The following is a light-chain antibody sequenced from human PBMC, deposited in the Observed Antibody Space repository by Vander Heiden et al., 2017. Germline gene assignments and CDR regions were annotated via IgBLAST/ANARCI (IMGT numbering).Light chain of an antibody. Sequence: EIVLTQSPGPLSLSPGERATLSCRASQSVSSNYLAWYQQSPGQAPRLLNDGASTRASGIPDRFSGSGSGTDIPLSSSIVEPEDSVVYSWQQDGSSPWTFGQGTKVEIK. J-gene: IGKJ1*01. CDR2: GAS. V-gene: IGKV3-20*01. CDR1: QSVSSNY. CDR3: QQDGSSPWT.